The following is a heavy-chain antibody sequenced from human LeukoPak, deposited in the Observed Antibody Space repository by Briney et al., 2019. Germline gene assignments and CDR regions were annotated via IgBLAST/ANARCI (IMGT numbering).Heavy chain of an antibody. CDR3: ARNKNSWFDP. CDR1: GGSVSSYY. D-gene: IGHD2/OR15-2a*01. Sequence: SETLSLTCTVSGGSVSSYYWNWIRQPPGKGLEWIGYIYYTGSTNYNPSLKSRVTISVDTSKNQFSLKLSSVTAADTAVYYCARNKNSWFDPWGQGTLVTVSS. V-gene: IGHV4-59*02. J-gene: IGHJ5*02. CDR2: IYYTGST.